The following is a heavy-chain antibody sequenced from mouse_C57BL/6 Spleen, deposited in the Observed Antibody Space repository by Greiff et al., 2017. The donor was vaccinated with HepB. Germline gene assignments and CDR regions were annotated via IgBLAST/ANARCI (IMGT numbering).Heavy chain of an antibody. CDR3: ARDRGGITTRYFDV. D-gene: IGHD2-4*01. CDR1: GFTFSSYA. J-gene: IGHJ1*03. CDR2: ISDGGSYT. V-gene: IGHV5-4*01. Sequence: EVQRVESGGGLVKPGGSLKLSCAASGFTFSSYAMSWVRQTPEKRLEWVATISDGGSYTYYPDNVKGRFTISRDNAKNNLYRQMSHLKAEDTAMYYCARDRGGITTRYFDVWGTGTTVTVSS.